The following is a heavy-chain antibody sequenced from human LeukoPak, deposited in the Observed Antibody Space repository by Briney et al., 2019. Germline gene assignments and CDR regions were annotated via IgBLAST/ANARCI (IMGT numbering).Heavy chain of an antibody. CDR3: ARGQALSVVTNFDY. CDR2: IYSGGDT. D-gene: IGHD3-22*01. V-gene: IGHV4-61*02. Sequence: PSETLSLTCTVSGGSISSGIYYWSWIRQPAGKGLEWIGRIYSGGDTHYNPSLSSRVTISADTSKNQFSLRLTSVTAADTAVYYCARGQALSVVTNFDYWGQGTLVTVSS. CDR1: GGSISSGIYY. J-gene: IGHJ4*02.